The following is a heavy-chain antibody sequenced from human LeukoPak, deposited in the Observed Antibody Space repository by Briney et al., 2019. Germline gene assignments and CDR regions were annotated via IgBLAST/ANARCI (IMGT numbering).Heavy chain of an antibody. CDR3: ARGYCSSTSCYAVDY. V-gene: IGHV1-2*02. J-gene: IGHJ4*02. D-gene: IGHD2-2*01. CDR2: INPNSGGT. Sequence: ASVKVSCKASGYTFTGYYMHWVRQAPGQGLEWMGLINPNSGGTNYAQKFQGRVTMTRDTSISTAYMELSRLRSDDTAVYYCARGYCSSTSCYAVDYWGQGTLVTVSS. CDR1: GYTFTGYY.